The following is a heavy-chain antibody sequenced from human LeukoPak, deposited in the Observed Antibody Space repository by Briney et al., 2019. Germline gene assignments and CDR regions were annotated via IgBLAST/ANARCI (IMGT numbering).Heavy chain of an antibody. V-gene: IGHV3-21*06. CDR3: ARDFRYCSGGSCYSGGYFDY. Sequence: PGGSLRLSCAASGFTFSSYSMNWVRQAPGKGLEWVSSISSSSSYIYYADSVNGRFTISRDNAKNSLYLQMNSLSAEATAVYYCARDFRYCSGGSCYSGGYFDYWGQGTLVTVSS. D-gene: IGHD2-15*01. CDR1: GFTFSSYS. CDR2: ISSSSSYI. J-gene: IGHJ4*02.